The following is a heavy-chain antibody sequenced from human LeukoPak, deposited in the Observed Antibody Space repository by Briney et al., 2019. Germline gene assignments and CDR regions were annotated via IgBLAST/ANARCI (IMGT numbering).Heavy chain of an antibody. CDR2: LYHSGST. D-gene: IGHD4-17*01. CDR1: DSSISSGYF. J-gene: IGHJ4*02. Sequence: SETLSLTCAVSDSSISSGYFWGWIRQPPGKGLEWIGTLYHSGSTYYNPSLESRVAISLDTSKTQFSLKLSSVTAADTALYYCATLLSDYGAHYFDSWGQGVLVTVSS. V-gene: IGHV4-38-2*01. CDR3: ATLLSDYGAHYFDS.